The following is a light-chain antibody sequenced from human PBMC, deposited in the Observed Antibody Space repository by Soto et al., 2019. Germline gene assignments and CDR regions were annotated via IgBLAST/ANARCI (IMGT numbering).Light chain of an antibody. Sequence: QSALTQPASVSGSPGQSITISCTGASSDVGDYNYVSWYQHHPGKAPKLVIYDVSSRPSGVSGRFSGSKSGNTASLTISWRQAEDEADYYCSSYATSSTLEWVFGGGTTLTVL. CDR1: SSDVGDYNY. J-gene: IGLJ3*02. CDR2: DVS. V-gene: IGLV2-14*03. CDR3: SSYATSSTLEWV.